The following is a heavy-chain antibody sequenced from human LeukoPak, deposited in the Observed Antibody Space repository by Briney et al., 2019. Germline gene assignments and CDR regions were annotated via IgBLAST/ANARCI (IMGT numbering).Heavy chain of an antibody. D-gene: IGHD7-27*01. J-gene: IGHJ4*02. CDR1: GFAFSSHG. CDR2: VLSDGSRK. Sequence: GGSLRLSCAASGFAFSSHGMHWVRQAPGKGLEWVAYVLSDGSRKYYADSVKGRFTISRDDSKNTLFLQMNSLRPEDTALYYCAKDFNWGWDYWGQGTLVTVSS. V-gene: IGHV3-30*02. CDR3: AKDFNWGWDY.